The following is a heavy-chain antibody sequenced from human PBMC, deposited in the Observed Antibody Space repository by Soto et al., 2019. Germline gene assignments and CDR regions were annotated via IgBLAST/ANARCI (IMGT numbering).Heavy chain of an antibody. J-gene: IGHJ4*02. CDR1: GFTFSSYA. Sequence: PGGSLRLSCAASGFTFSSYAMSWVRQAPGKGLEWVSAISGTGGSTYYADSVKGRFTISRDNSKDTLYLQMNSLRDEDTAVYYCARDHPPYCGGDCYSDYWGQGTLVTVSS. CDR2: ISGTGGST. CDR3: ARDHPPYCGGDCYSDY. V-gene: IGHV3-23*01. D-gene: IGHD2-21*02.